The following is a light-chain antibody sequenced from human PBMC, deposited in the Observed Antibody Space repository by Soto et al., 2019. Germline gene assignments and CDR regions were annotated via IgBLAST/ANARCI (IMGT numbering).Light chain of an antibody. CDR1: SSDVGAYNY. J-gene: IGLJ3*02. V-gene: IGLV2-8*01. CDR2: EVT. CDR3: SSYGGSDNLV. Sequence: QSALTQPPSASGSPGQSVTISCTGTSSDVGAYNYVSWYQQNPGKAPRLMIYEVTKRPSGVPDRFSGSKSGHTASLTVSGLQAEDEADYYCSSYGGSDNLVFGGGTQVTVL.